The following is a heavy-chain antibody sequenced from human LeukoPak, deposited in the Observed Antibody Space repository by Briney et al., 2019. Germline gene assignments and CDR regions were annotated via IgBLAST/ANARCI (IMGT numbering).Heavy chain of an antibody. Sequence: GGSLRLSCAASGFTFSSYAMHWVCQAPGKGLEWVAVISYDGSNKYYADSVKGRFTISRDNSKNTLYLQMNSLRAEDTAVYYCARDVYSGYLAGYYYGMDVWGQGTTVTVSS. V-gene: IGHV3-30-3*01. CDR2: ISYDGSNK. J-gene: IGHJ6*02. CDR1: GFTFSSYA. D-gene: IGHD5-12*01. CDR3: ARDVYSGYLAGYYYGMDV.